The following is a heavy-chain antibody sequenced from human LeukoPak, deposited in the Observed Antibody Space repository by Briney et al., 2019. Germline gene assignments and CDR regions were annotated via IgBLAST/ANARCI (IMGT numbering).Heavy chain of an antibody. CDR3: AREGKKADSSGYYPDDDAFDI. Sequence: ASVKVSCKASGYTFTSYYMHWVRQAPGQGLEWMGIINPSGGSTSYAQKFQGRVTMTRDTSTSTVYMELSSLRSEDTAVYYCAREGKKADSSGYYPDDDAFDIWGQGTMVTVSS. CDR2: INPSGGST. CDR1: GYTFTSYY. V-gene: IGHV1-46*01. D-gene: IGHD3-22*01. J-gene: IGHJ3*02.